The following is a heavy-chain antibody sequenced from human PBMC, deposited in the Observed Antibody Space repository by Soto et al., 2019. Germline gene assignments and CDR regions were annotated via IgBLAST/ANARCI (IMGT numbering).Heavy chain of an antibody. V-gene: IGHV1-46*01. CDR2: INPNGGST. Sequence: QVQVAQSGAEVKRPGASVKVSCWASGYPFTNFYIHWVRQAPGQGLEWMGIINPNGGSTAYAQKFLGIVTTTRDTSTSTVYMEVSSLRAEDTAVYYCARADYYGSSGYHLDYWGQGTLVTVSS. D-gene: IGHD3-22*01. J-gene: IGHJ4*02. CDR1: GYPFTNFY. CDR3: ARADYYGSSGYHLDY.